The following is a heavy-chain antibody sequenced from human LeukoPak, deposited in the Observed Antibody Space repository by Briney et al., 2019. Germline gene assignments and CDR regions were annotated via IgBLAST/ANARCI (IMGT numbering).Heavy chain of an antibody. D-gene: IGHD1-26*01. CDR3: ARHGRYSENYSFDQ. CDR2: IYYSGTT. CDR1: GGSISSNNYY. V-gene: IGHV4-39*01. J-gene: IGHJ5*02. Sequence: PSETLSLTCTVSGGSISSNNYYWGWIRQPPGKGLEWIGTIYYSGTTYYNPSLKSRVTVSVDTSKNQFSLKLSSVTAADTAVYYCARHGRYSENYSFDQWGQGTLVTVTS.